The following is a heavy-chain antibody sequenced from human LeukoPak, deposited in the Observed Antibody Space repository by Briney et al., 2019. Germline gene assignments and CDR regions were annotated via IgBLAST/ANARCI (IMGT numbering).Heavy chain of an antibody. D-gene: IGHD3-22*01. CDR2: IYYSGST. Sequence: PSETLSLTCTVSGGSISSYYWSWIRQPPGKGLEWTGYIYYSGSTNYNPSLKSRVTISVDTSKNQFSLKLSSVTAADTAVYYCARAKYYYDSSGDFFDYWGQGTLVTVSS. CDR1: GGSISSYY. J-gene: IGHJ4*02. V-gene: IGHV4-59*08. CDR3: ARAKYYYDSSGDFFDY.